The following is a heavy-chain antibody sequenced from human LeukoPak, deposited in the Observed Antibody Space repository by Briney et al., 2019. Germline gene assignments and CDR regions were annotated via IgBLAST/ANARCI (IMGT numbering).Heavy chain of an antibody. CDR2: ISYDGSNK. V-gene: IGHV3-30-3*01. D-gene: IGHD1-26*01. CDR3: ARVRWELQYYYYGMDV. CDR1: GFTFSSYA. J-gene: IGHJ6*02. Sequence: GSLRLSCAASGFTFSSYAMHWVRQAPGKGLEWVAVISYDGSNKYYADSVKGRFTISRDNSKNTLYLQMNSLRAEDTAVYYCARVRWELQYYYYGMDVWGQGTTVTVSS.